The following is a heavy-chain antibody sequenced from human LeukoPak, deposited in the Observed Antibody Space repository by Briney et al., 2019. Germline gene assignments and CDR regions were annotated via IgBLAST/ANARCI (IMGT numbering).Heavy chain of an antibody. D-gene: IGHD3-16*01. CDR3: ARAEGDTGYFDY. V-gene: IGHV4-59*07. Sequence: SDTLSLTCTVSGGSISSYYWSWIRQPPGMGLECIGYIYYSGRTNYNPPLKSLFTISVDTSKNQFSLKLSSVTAADTAVYYCARAEGDTGYFDYWGQGTLVTVSS. J-gene: IGHJ4*02. CDR1: GGSISSYY. CDR2: IYYSGRT.